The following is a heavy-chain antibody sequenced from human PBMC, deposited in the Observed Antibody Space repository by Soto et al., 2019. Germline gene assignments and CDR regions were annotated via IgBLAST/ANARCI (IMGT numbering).Heavy chain of an antibody. CDR3: ARDREISSPPNGHYYYNCMDV. D-gene: IGHD2-15*01. V-gene: IGHV1-2*02. CDR2: INPNSGGT. CDR1: GYTFTGYY. Sequence: ASVKVSCKASGYTFTGYYMHWVRQAPGQGLEWMGWINPNSGGTNYAQKFQGRVTMTRDTSISTAYMELSRLRSDDTAVYYCARDREISSPPNGHYYYNCMDVCCQETTLTVSS. J-gene: IGHJ6*02.